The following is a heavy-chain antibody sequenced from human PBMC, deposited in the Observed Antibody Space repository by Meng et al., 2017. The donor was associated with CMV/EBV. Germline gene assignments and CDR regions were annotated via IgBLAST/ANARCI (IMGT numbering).Heavy chain of an antibody. CDR1: GGSISSSSYY. J-gene: IGHJ4*02. CDR2: IYYSGST. CDR3: ARYYYDSSGYFDY. D-gene: IGHD3-22*01. V-gene: IGHV4-39*07. Sequence: RHLPRSGPGLVKPSETRSLTCTVSGGSISSSSYYWGWIRQPPGKGLEWIGSIYYSGSTYYNPSLKSRVTISVDTSKNQFSLKLSSVTAADTAVYYCARYYYDSSGYFDYWGQGTLVTVSS.